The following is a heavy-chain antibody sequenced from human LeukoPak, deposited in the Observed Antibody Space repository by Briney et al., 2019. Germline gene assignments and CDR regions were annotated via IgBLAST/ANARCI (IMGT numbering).Heavy chain of an antibody. Sequence: GGSLRLSCAASGFTFSSYGMSWVRQAPGKGLEWVSVIGVSGDTSYADPVKGRFTISRDNSKNTLYLQVNSLRAEDTAIYYCTKDYGGDPFDYWGQGTLVTVSS. CDR2: IGVSGDT. J-gene: IGHJ4*02. D-gene: IGHD4-23*01. CDR1: GFTFSSYG. CDR3: TKDYGGDPFDY. V-gene: IGHV3-23*01.